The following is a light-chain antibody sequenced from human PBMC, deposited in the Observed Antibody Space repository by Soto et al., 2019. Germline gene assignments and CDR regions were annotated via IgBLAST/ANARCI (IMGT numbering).Light chain of an antibody. J-gene: IGLJ2*01. CDR3: ISYAGSDNLV. Sequence: QSALTQPPSASGSPGQSVTISCTGTSSDVGNYNYVSWYQQHPGKAPKLLIYDVTKRPSGVPDRFSGSKSDNTASLTVSGLQAEDEADYYCISYAGSDNLVVGGGTKLTVL. CDR2: DVT. CDR1: SSDVGNYNY. V-gene: IGLV2-8*01.